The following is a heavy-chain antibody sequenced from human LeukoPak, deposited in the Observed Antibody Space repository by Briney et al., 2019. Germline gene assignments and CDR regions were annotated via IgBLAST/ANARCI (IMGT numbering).Heavy chain of an antibody. Sequence: SETLSLTCTVSGGSISSYYWSWIRQPPGKGLEWIGYIYTSGSTNYNPSLKSRVTTSVDTSKNQFSLKLSSVTAADTAVYYCARQSHSGDLDYWGQGTLVTVSS. CDR1: GGSISSYY. CDR2: IYTSGST. CDR3: ARQSHSGDLDY. D-gene: IGHD7-27*01. J-gene: IGHJ4*02. V-gene: IGHV4-4*09.